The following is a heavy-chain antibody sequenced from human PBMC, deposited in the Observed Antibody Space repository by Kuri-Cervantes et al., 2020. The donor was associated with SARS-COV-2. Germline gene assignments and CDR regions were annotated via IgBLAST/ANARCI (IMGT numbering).Heavy chain of an antibody. CDR3: AKARYYYDSSRPTFDY. CDR2: ISSSSSYI. Sequence: GESLKISCAASGFTFNSYSMNWVRQAPGKGLEWVSSISSSSSYIYYADSVKGRFFISRDNAKNSLFLQMNSLRAEDTAVYYCAKARYYYDSSRPTFDYWGQGTLVTVSS. J-gene: IGHJ4*02. V-gene: IGHV3-21*04. D-gene: IGHD3-22*01. CDR1: GFTFNSYS.